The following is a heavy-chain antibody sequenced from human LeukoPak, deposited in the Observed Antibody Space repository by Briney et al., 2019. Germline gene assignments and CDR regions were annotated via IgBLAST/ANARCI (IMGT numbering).Heavy chain of an antibody. V-gene: IGHV4-38-2*02. CDR2: IFHSGKT. D-gene: IGHD3-3*01. J-gene: IGHJ3*02. Sequence: SETLSLTCNVSGFSINIGYYWGWIRQPPGKGLEWIGSIFHSGKTYYNSSLKSRVTISIDTSKNQFSLKLSSVTAADTAVYYCARRFGEKRAFDIWGQGTMVTVSS. CDR3: ARRFGEKRAFDI. CDR1: GFSINIGYY.